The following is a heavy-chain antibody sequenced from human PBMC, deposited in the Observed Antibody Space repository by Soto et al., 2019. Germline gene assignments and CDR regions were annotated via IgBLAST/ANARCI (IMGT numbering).Heavy chain of an antibody. CDR2: ISSRSSTI. CDR3: ARDGGVWAYGDYIYPPLY. J-gene: IGHJ4*02. Sequence: EVQLVESGGGLVQPGGSLRLSCAASGFTFSSYSMNWVRQAPGKGLEWVSYISSRSSTIYYADSVKGRFTISRDNAKNSLYLQMNSLRAEDTAVYYCARDGGVWAYGDYIYPPLYWGQGTLVTVSS. D-gene: IGHD4-17*01. V-gene: IGHV3-48*01. CDR1: GFTFSSYS.